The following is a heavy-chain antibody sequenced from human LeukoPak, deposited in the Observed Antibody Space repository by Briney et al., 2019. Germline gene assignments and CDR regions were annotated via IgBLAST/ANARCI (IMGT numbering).Heavy chain of an antibody. D-gene: IGHD6-13*01. V-gene: IGHV3-30*02. CDR3: AKDPVIAAAGAHFDY. J-gene: IGHJ4*02. CDR1: GFTFSSYG. CDR2: IRYDGSNK. Sequence: GGSLRLSCAASGFTFSSYGMHWVRQAPGKGLEWVAFIRYDGSNKYYADSVKGRFTISRDNSKNTLYLQMNSLRAEDTAVYYCAKDPVIAAAGAHFDYWGQGTLVTVSS.